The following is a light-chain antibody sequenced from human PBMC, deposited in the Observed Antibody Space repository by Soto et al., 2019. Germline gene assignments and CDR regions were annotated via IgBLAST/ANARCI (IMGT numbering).Light chain of an antibody. CDR1: QDIRRA. CDR2: AAS. V-gene: IGKV1-6*01. J-gene: IGKJ1*01. CDR3: LLDFSYFWA. Sequence: IQLTQSPSSLSASVGDRVTITCRASQDIRRALGWYQQKPGKVPKLLIYAASTLQSGVPSRFSGSRSGTDFTLTISSLQPEDFATYYCLLDFSYFWAFGQGTKVEIK.